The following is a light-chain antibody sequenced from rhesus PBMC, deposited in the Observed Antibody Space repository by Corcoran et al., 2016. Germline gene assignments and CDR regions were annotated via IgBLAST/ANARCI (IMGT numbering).Light chain of an antibody. CDR1: QGISSR. V-gene: IGKV1-21*01. J-gene: IGKJ1*01. CDR2: KPS. CDR3: QQYNIAPPT. Sequence: DIQMTQSPSSLSASVGDRVTITCRTSQGISSRLVWYQQKPGKAPKLLNYKPSSLQSGVPSRFSGSGSGTDFTLTLSSLQPEDSAIYYCQQYNIAPPTFGHGTKVEIK.